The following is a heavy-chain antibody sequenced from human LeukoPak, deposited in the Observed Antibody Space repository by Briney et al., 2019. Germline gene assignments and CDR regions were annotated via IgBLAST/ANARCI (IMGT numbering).Heavy chain of an antibody. CDR1: GFTFSSYA. Sequence: PGGSLRLSCAASGFTFSSYAMHWVRQAPGKGLEWVAVTSYDGSNKYYADSVKGRFTISRDNSKNTLYLQMNSLRAEDTAVYYCAREGMVVAPRYSSYFDYWGQGTLVTVSS. CDR2: TSYDGSNK. D-gene: IGHD2-15*01. CDR3: AREGMVVAPRYSSYFDY. J-gene: IGHJ4*02. V-gene: IGHV3-30*01.